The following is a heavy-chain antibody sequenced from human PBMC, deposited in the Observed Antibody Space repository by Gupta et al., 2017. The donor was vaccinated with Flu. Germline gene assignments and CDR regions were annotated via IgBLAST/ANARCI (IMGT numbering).Heavy chain of an antibody. J-gene: IGHJ4*02. D-gene: IGHD6-6*01. Sequence: QVQLVQSGAEVKKPGASVKVSCKASGYTFTSYAMHWVRQAPGQRLEWMGWINAGNGNTKYSQKFQGRVTITRDTSASTAYRELSSLRSEDTAVYYCARDLGEEQLVIGDYWGQGTLVTVSS. CDR3: ARDLGEEQLVIGDY. V-gene: IGHV1-3*01. CDR2: INAGNGNT. CDR1: GYTFTSYA.